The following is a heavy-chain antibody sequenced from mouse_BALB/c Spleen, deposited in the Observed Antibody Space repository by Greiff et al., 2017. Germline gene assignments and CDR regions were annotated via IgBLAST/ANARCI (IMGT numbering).Heavy chain of an antibody. CDR3: ARGPHGDCFAY. CDR1: GFTFSSYA. V-gene: IGHV5-6-5*01. D-gene: IGHD1-1*02. J-gene: IGHJ2*01. CDR2: ISSGGST. Sequence: EVQGVESGGGLVKPGGSLKLSCAASGFTFSSYAMSWVRQTPEKRLEWVASISSGGSTYYPDSVKDRFTISRDNARNILYLQMSSLRSEDTAMYYCARGPHGDCFAYWGQGTTLTVSA.